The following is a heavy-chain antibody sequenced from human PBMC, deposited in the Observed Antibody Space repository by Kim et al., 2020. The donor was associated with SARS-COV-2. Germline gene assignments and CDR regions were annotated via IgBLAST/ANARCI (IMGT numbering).Heavy chain of an antibody. J-gene: IGHJ4*02. D-gene: IGHD2-15*01. CDR3: ARGSTSLICSGGSCYSFDY. V-gene: IGHV4-34*01. CDR2: INHSGST. CDR1: GGSFSGYY. Sequence: SETLSLTCAVYGGSFSGYYWSWIRQPPGKGLEWIGEINHSGSTNYNPSLKSRVTISVDTSKNQFSLKLSSVTAADTAVYYCARGSTSLICSGGSCYSFDYWGQGTLVTVSS.